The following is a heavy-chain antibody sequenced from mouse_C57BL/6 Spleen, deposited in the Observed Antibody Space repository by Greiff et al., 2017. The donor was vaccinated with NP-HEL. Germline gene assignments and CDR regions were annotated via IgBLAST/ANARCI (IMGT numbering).Heavy chain of an antibody. CDR1: GFSLTSYG. D-gene: IGHD2-4*01. V-gene: IGHV2-2*01. CDR3: ARKDYDYDEGNRAMDY. CDR2: IWSGGST. J-gene: IGHJ4*01. Sequence: VQLQQSGPGLVQPSQSLSITCTVSGFSLTSYGVHWVRQSPGKGLEWLGVIWSGGSTDYTAAFISRLSISKDNSKSQVFFKMNSLQADDTAIYYCARKDYDYDEGNRAMDYWGQGTSVTVSS.